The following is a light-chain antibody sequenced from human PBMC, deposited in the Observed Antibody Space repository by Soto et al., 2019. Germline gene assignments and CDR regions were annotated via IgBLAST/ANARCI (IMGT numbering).Light chain of an antibody. V-gene: IGLV1-44*01. J-gene: IGLJ1*01. Sequence: QSVLTQPPSASGTPGQRVTISCSGSSSNIGSNTVNWYQQLPGTAPKPLIYSNNQRPSGVPDRFSGSKSGTSASLAISGLQSDDEADYYCAAWDDSLKGRVFGTGTKLTVL. CDR1: SSNIGSNT. CDR2: SNN. CDR3: AAWDDSLKGRV.